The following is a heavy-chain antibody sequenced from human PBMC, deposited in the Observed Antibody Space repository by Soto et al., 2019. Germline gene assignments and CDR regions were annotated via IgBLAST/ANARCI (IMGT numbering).Heavy chain of an antibody. D-gene: IGHD6-19*01. CDR1: GFTFSSYS. CDR3: ARVSSGWPYYYYGMDV. J-gene: IGHJ6*02. CDR2: ISSSSSSYI. V-gene: IGHV3-21*01. Sequence: PGGSLRLSCAASGFTFSSYSMNWVRQAPGKGLEWVSSISSSSSSYIYYADSVKGRFTISRDNAENSLSLQMNSLRAEDTAVYYCARVSSGWPYYYYGMDVWGQGTTVTVSS.